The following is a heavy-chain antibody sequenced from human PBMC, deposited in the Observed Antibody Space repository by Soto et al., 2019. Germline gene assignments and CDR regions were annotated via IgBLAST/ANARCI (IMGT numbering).Heavy chain of an antibody. D-gene: IGHD6-13*01. J-gene: IGHJ5*02. Sequence: QVQLQESGPGLVKPSQTLSLTCTVSGGSISSGAYYWTWIRQHPGKGLEWIGYIYYGGLTYYSPSLQSRVTISEDTSKNQFSLKLSSITAADTTVYYCAGGVAAAGTSWFDPWGQGTLVTVSS. V-gene: IGHV4-31*03. CDR3: AGGVAAAGTSWFDP. CDR1: GGSISSGAYY. CDR2: IYYGGLT.